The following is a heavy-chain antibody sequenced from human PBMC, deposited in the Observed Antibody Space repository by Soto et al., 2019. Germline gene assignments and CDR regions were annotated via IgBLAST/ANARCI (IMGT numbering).Heavy chain of an antibody. D-gene: IGHD4-17*01. J-gene: IGHJ4*02. CDR2: INRHGDST. Sequence: EVYLVESGGGVVRPGGSLRLSCAASGFGYDEYGMSWVRQGPGKGLEWVSGINRHGDSTGYADSVKGRFTISRDNAKXSLYLQMNGLRAEDTAFYYCARDHRWGYEYGDYGDSWGQGTLVTVSS. CDR3: ARDHRWGYEYGDYGDS. V-gene: IGHV3-20*04. CDR1: GFGYDEYG.